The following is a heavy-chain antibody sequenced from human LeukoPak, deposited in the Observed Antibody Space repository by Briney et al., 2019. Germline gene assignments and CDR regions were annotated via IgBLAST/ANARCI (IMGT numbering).Heavy chain of an antibody. D-gene: IGHD6-13*01. J-gene: IGHJ4*02. CDR2: ISGSGGST. CDR1: GFTFSSYT. V-gene: IGHV3-23*01. Sequence: GGSLRLSCAASGFTFSSYTMSWVRQAPGRGLEWVSAISGSGGSTYYADSVKGRFTISRDNSKNTLYLRMNSLRAEDTAVYYCAKAAERYSSSYFDYWGQGTLVTVSS. CDR3: AKAAERYSSSYFDY.